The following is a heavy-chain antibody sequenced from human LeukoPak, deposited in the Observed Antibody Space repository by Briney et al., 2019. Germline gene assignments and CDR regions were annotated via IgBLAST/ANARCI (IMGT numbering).Heavy chain of an antibody. J-gene: IGHJ4*02. Sequence: SETLSLTCTVSGGSISSGGYYWSWIRQHPGKGLEWIGYIYYSGSTYYNPSLKSRVTISVDTSKNQFSLKLSSVTAADTAVYYCARDLVRWGYDSSGLDYWGQGTLVTVSS. CDR1: GGSISSGGYY. CDR2: IYYSGST. D-gene: IGHD3-22*01. V-gene: IGHV4-31*03. CDR3: ARDLVRWGYDSSGLDY.